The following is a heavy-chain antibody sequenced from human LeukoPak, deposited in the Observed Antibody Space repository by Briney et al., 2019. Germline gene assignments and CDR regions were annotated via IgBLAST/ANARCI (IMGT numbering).Heavy chain of an antibody. Sequence: SETLSLTCTVSGGSISSYYWSWIRQPPGKGLEWIGYIYYSGSTNYNPSLKSRVTISVDTSKNQFSLKLSSVTAADTAVYYCARGPNSGSYNYYFDYWGQGTLVTVSS. CDR1: GGSISSYY. D-gene: IGHD3-10*01. V-gene: IGHV4-59*08. J-gene: IGHJ4*02. CDR2: IYYSGST. CDR3: ARGPNSGSYNYYFDY.